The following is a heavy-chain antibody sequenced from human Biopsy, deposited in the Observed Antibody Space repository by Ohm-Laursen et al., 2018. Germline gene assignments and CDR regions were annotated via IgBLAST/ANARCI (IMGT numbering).Heavy chain of an antibody. J-gene: IGHJ6*02. CDR1: GGSMSDHY. CDR2: IYYTGKT. CDR3: GRVWLWRGYGMDV. Sequence: TLSLTCTVSGGSMSDHYWSWLQQTPGKGLEWLGYIYYTGKTTYNPSLESRITISVDTSKNKFSLQLDSMTAADTAVYYCGRVWLWRGYGMDVWGQGTTVTVSS. V-gene: IGHV4-59*11. D-gene: IGHD6-19*01.